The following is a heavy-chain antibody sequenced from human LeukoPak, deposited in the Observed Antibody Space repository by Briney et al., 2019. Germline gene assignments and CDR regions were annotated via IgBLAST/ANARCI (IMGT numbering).Heavy chain of an antibody. CDR2: IYYSGST. J-gene: IGHJ3*02. CDR3: ALRRPFGAFDI. V-gene: IGHV4-59*08. Sequence: SETLSLTCTVSGGSISSYYWGWIRQPPGKGLEWIGYIYYSGSTNYNPSLKSRVTISIDTSKNQFSLKLGSVTAADTAVYYCALRRPFGAFDIWGQGTMVTVSS. D-gene: IGHD3-16*01. CDR1: GGSISSYY.